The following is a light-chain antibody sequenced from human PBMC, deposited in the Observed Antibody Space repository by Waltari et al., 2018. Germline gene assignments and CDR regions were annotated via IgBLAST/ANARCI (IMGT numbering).Light chain of an antibody. Sequence: DIQITQSPSSLSASGRDRVTISCRASQNVGNFLSWYQQRPGTAPRHLIHSASTLQPGVPSRFSGSGSGTGFTLTITDLQPEDSATYYCHQSYSIPHTFGQGTKLEIQ. J-gene: IGKJ2*01. CDR1: QNVGNF. V-gene: IGKV1-39*01. CDR2: SAS. CDR3: HQSYSIPHT.